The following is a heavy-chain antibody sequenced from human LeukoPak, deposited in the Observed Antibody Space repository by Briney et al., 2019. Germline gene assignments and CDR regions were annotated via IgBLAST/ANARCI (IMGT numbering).Heavy chain of an antibody. Sequence: GGSLRLSCAASGFTFSSYWMHWIRQAPGKGLVWVSRINSDGSSTSYADSVKGRFTISRDNAKNSLYLQMNSLRAEDTAVYYCARAKLNYDILTGYYPLDYWGQGTLVTVSS. J-gene: IGHJ4*02. V-gene: IGHV3-74*01. CDR3: ARAKLNYDILTGYYPLDY. D-gene: IGHD3-9*01. CDR1: GFTFSSYW. CDR2: INSDGSST.